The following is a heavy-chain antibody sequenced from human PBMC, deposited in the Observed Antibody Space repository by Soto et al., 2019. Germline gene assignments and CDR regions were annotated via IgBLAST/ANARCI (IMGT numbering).Heavy chain of an antibody. D-gene: IGHD6-13*01. Sequence: SETLSLTCAVYGGSFSGYYWNWIRQPPGKGLEWIGEINHSGSTNYNPSLKSRVTISVDTSKNQFSLKLSSVTAADTAVYYCARGYSRNFDDWCQGTLVTVSS. CDR1: GGSFSGYY. CDR2: INHSGST. J-gene: IGHJ4*02. CDR3: ARGYSRNFDD. V-gene: IGHV4-34*01.